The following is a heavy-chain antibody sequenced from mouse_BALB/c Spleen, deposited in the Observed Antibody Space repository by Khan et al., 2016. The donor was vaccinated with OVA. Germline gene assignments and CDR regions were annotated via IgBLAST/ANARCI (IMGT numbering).Heavy chain of an antibody. Sequence: VQLKQSGGGLVQPGGSRKLSCAASGFTFNSYGMHWIRQAPETGLEWVAYISGDSNTIHYADTVKGRFTISRDNPKNTLFLQMTSLISEDTAMYYCGTSYFYGYYFDYWGPGTTLTVS. V-gene: IGHV5-17*02. CDR1: GFTFNSYG. CDR3: GTSYFYGYYFDY. D-gene: IGHD1-1*01. J-gene: IGHJ2*01. CDR2: ISGDSNTI.